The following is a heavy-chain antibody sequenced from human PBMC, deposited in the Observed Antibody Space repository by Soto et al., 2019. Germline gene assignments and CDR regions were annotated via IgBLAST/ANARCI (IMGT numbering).Heavy chain of an antibody. J-gene: IGHJ6*02. CDR3: ARAYCSSTSGYRKYYYYYGMDV. CDR2: IIPIFGTA. Sequence: QVQLVQSGAEVKKPGSSVKVSCKASGGTFSSYAISWVRQAPGQGLEWMGGIIPIFGTANYAQKFQGRVTITADKSTSTAYMELSSLRSEDTAVYYCARAYCSSTSGYRKYYYYYGMDVWGQGTTVTVSS. V-gene: IGHV1-69*06. D-gene: IGHD2-2*01. CDR1: GGTFSSYA.